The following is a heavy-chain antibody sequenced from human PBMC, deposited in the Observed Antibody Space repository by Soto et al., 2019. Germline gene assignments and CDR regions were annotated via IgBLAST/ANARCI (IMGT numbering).Heavy chain of an antibody. Sequence: ASVKVSCKASGYTFTSYGISWVRQAPGQGLEWMGWISAYNGNTNYAQKLQGRVTMTTDTSTSTAYMELRSLRSDDTAVYYCARDPQGDYGGNDDAFDIWGQGTMVTVSS. CDR2: ISAYNGNT. J-gene: IGHJ3*02. CDR1: GYTFTSYG. D-gene: IGHD4-17*01. V-gene: IGHV1-18*01. CDR3: ARDPQGDYGGNDDAFDI.